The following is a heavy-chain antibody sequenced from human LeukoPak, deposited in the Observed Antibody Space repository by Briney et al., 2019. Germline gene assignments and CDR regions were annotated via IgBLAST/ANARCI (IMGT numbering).Heavy chain of an antibody. D-gene: IGHD6-13*01. J-gene: IGHJ2*01. CDR2: ISWNSVSI. Sequence: GGSLRLSCAASGFTLDDYVMHWVRHAPGKGLEWVSGISWNSVSIGYADSVKGRFTISRDNAKNSLYLQMSSLRAEDTALYYCAKDIGTGGTGWYFDLWGRGTLVTVSS. V-gene: IGHV3-9*01. CDR3: AKDIGTGGTGWYFDL. CDR1: GFTLDDYV.